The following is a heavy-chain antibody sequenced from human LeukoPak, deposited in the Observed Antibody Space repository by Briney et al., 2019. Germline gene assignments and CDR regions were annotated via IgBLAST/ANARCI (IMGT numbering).Heavy chain of an antibody. D-gene: IGHD3-10*01. CDR3: ARSLTPLPTWFGELSY. CDR1: GFTFSSYS. J-gene: IGHJ4*02. Sequence: GGSLRLSCAASGFTFSSYSMNRVRQAPGKGLEWVSSISSSSSYIYYADSVKGRFTISRDNAKNSLYLQMNSLRAEDTAVYYCARSLTPLPTWFGELSYWGQGTLVTVSS. V-gene: IGHV3-21*01. CDR2: ISSSSSYI.